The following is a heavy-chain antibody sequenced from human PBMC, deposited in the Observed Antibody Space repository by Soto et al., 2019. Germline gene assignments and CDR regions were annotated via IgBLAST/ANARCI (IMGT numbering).Heavy chain of an antibody. CDR2: INPDNGNT. Sequence: ASVKVSCKASGYTFTRYTMNWVRQAPGQRLEWMGWINPDNGNTKSSQKFQDRVIITRDTSASTAYMDLSSLRSEDTAVYYCARGISTGQLDPWGQGTLVTVSS. CDR1: GYTFTRYT. D-gene: IGHD2-2*01. J-gene: IGHJ5*02. CDR3: ARGISTGQLDP. V-gene: IGHV1-3*01.